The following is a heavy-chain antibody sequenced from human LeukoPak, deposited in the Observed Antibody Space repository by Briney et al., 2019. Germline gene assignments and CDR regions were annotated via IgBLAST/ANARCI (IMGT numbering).Heavy chain of an antibody. J-gene: IGHJ6*03. V-gene: IGHV4-38-2*02. Sequence: PSETLSLTCTVSGYSISSGYFWGWIRQPPGKGLECIGTIYHSGSTYYNPSLKSRVTISVDTSKNQFSLKLSSVTAADTAVYYCARAGVAARPSYYYYYMDVWGKGTTVTVSS. CDR2: IYHSGST. D-gene: IGHD6-6*01. CDR3: ARAGVAARPSYYYYYMDV. CDR1: GYSISSGYF.